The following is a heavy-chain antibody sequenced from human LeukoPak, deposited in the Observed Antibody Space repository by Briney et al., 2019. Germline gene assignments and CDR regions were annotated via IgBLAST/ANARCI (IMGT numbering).Heavy chain of an antibody. CDR3: AKGTSSGYYYYFDY. D-gene: IGHD3-22*01. CDR1: GFTFSNYW. Sequence: PGGSLRLSCAASGFTFSNYWMHWVRQAPGEALMWVSRIKSDGSSTTYADSVKGRFTISRDNSKNTLYLQMNSLRAEDTAVYYCAKGTSSGYYYYFDYWGQGTLVTVSS. J-gene: IGHJ4*02. CDR2: IKSDGSST. V-gene: IGHV3-74*01.